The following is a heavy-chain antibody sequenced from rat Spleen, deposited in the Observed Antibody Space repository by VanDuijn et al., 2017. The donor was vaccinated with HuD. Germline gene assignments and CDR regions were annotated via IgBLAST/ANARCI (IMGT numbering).Heavy chain of an antibody. CDR3: ARYGSYFDY. CDR2: IDSAGST. D-gene: IGHD4-1*01. CDR1: AYSIISSYR. Sequence: RLQESGPGLVKPSQSLSLTCSVTAYSIISSYRWNWIRKFPGNKLEWMGYIDSAGSTNYNPSLKSRISITRDTSKNQFFLQLTSITTEDTATYYCARYGSYFDYWGQGVMVTVSS. J-gene: IGHJ2*01. V-gene: IGHV3-3*01.